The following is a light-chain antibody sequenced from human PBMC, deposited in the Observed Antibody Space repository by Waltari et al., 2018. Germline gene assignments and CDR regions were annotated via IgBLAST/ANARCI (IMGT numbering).Light chain of an antibody. CDR2: HTS. J-gene: IGKJ1*01. Sequence: EIVLTQSPGTLSLSPGERATLSCRASQNIIKYLAWYQKKPGQAPRLLIYHTSIRAAGIPDRFSGSGSGTDFSLFISRLEPEDFGVYYCQHYVRLPATFGQGTKVEIK. V-gene: IGKV3-20*01. CDR3: QHYVRLPAT. CDR1: QNIIKY.